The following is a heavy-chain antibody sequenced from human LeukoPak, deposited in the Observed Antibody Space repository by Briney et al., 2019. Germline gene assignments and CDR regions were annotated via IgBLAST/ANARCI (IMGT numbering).Heavy chain of an antibody. D-gene: IGHD5-18*01. CDR1: GGTFSSYA. V-gene: IGHV1-69*13. CDR3: ARALDTAMVTVAFDI. J-gene: IGHJ3*02. Sequence: ASVKVSCKASGGTFSSYAISWERQAPGQGLEWMGGIIPIFGTANYAQKFQGRVTITADESTSTAYMELSSLRSEDTAVYYCARALDTAMVTVAFDIWGQGTMVTVSS. CDR2: IIPIFGTA.